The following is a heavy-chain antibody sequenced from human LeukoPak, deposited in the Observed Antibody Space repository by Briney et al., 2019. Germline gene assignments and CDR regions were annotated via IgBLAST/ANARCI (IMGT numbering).Heavy chain of an antibody. CDR2: IRYDGSNK. CDR3: ARGLSDSYSSSWYITYNWFDP. D-gene: IGHD6-13*01. Sequence: PGGSLRLSCAASGFTFSSYGMHWVRQAPGKGLEWVAFIRYDGSNKYYADSVKGRFTISRDNSKNTLYLQMNSLRAEDTAVYYCARGLSDSYSSSWYITYNWFDPWGQGTLVTVSS. V-gene: IGHV3-30*02. J-gene: IGHJ5*02. CDR1: GFTFSSYG.